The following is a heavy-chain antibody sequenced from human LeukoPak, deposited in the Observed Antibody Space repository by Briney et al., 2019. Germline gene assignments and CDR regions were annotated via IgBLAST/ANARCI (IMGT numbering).Heavy chain of an antibody. J-gene: IGHJ4*02. Sequence: GGSLRLSCAASGFTFSNAWMSWVRQAPGKGLEWVGRIKSKTDGGTTDYAAPVKGRFTISRDDSKNTLYLQMNSMKTEDTAVECCMAPLGEESPIDYWGQRTLVTVSS. CDR3: MAPLGEESPIDY. CDR2: IKSKTDGGTT. D-gene: IGHD3-10*01. CDR1: GFTFSNAW. V-gene: IGHV3-15*01.